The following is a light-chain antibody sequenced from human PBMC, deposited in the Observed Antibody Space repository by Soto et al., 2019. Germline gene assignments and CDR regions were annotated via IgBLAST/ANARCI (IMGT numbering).Light chain of an antibody. CDR3: QQRNSYPRT. J-gene: IGKJ2*01. CDR1: QGISSY. CDR2: AAS. Sequence: AIRMTQSPSPLSASTGDRVTITCRASQGISSYLAWYQQKPGKAPNLLISAASTLQSGVPSRFSGSGSETEFTLTITSLQPEDSATYYCQQRNSYPRTFGQGTKVDIK. V-gene: IGKV1-8*01.